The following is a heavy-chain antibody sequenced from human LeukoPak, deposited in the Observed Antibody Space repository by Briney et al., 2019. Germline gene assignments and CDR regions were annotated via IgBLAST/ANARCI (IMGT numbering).Heavy chain of an antibody. J-gene: IGHJ6*04. V-gene: IGHV3-7*03. Sequence: GGSLRLSCAPSGFTFSSYWMSWVRQAPGKGLEWVANINQDGSEKYYVDSVKGRFTISRDNAKNSLYLQMNSLRADDTAVYYCARKAYGLDVWGKGTTVTVSS. CDR3: ARKAYGLDV. CDR2: INQDGSEK. CDR1: GFTFSSYW.